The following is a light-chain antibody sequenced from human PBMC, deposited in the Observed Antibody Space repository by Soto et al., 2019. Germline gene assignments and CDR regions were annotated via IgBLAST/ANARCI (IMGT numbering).Light chain of an antibody. CDR3: QQYGSSGT. J-gene: IGKJ1*01. V-gene: IGKV3-20*01. CDR2: DAS. Sequence: EVVMTHSPATLSVSPGERATLSCWASESVSRNLAWYQQKPGQAPRLLIYDASTRATGIPDRFSGSGSGTDFTLTISRLEPEDFAVYYCQQYGSSGTFGQGTKVDIK. CDR1: ESVSRN.